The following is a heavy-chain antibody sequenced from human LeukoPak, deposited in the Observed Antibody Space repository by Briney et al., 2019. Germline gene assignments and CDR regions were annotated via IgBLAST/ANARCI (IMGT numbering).Heavy chain of an antibody. J-gene: IGHJ5*02. V-gene: IGHV4-39*01. CDR1: GFTFSKYW. CDR2: IYYSGST. D-gene: IGHD5-18*01. CDR3: ARHSDTAMVYNWFDP. Sequence: GSLRLSCAASGFTFSKYWMHWVRQAPGKGLEWIGSIYYSGSTYYNPSLKSRVTISVDTSKNQFSLKLSSVTAADTAVYYCARHSDTAMVYNWFDPWGQGTLVTVSS.